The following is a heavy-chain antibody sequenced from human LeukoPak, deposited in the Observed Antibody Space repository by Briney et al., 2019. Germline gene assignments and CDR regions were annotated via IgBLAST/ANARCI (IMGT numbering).Heavy chain of an antibody. Sequence: PSQTLSLTCTVSGGSISSGGYYWSWIRQHPGKGLEWIGFIYYSGSTYYTPSLKNRVTISVATSKNQFSLRLSSVTAVDTAVYYCARGGGGYSWYFDLWGRGTLVTVSS. CDR2: IYYSGST. J-gene: IGHJ2*01. V-gene: IGHV4-31*03. CDR1: GGSISSGGYY. CDR3: ARGGGGYSWYFDL. D-gene: IGHD5-12*01.